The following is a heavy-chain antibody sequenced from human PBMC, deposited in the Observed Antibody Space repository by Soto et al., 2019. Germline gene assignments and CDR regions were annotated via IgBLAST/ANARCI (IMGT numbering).Heavy chain of an antibody. CDR2: INHSGST. Sequence: SETLSLACAVYVGSFSGYYWSWMRQPPGKGLEWIGEINHSGSTNYNPSLKSRVTISVDTSKNQFSLKLSSVTAADTAVYYCARKGGQWLFRDYYFDYWGQGTLVTVSS. J-gene: IGHJ4*02. D-gene: IGHD6-19*01. V-gene: IGHV4-34*01. CDR3: ARKGGQWLFRDYYFDY. CDR1: VGSFSGYY.